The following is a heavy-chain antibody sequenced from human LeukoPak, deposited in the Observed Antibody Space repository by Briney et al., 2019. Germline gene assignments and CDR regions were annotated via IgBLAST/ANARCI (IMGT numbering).Heavy chain of an antibody. CDR3: AREPRDCTGGTCQSAGGYYFYY. CDR2: ISNTGGNT. CDR1: GFTFSTYA. Sequence: PGGSLRLSCAASGFTFSTYAMSWVRQSPGQGLEWVSAISNTGGNTYYADSVKGRFTVSRDISKNTLYLQMNSLRAEDTAVYFCAREPRDCTGGTCQSAGGYYFYYWSQGTLVTVSS. J-gene: IGHJ4*02. V-gene: IGHV3-23*01. D-gene: IGHD2-15*01.